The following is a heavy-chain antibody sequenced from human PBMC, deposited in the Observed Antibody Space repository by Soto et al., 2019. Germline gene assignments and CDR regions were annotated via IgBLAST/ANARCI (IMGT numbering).Heavy chain of an antibody. V-gene: IGHV3-21*06. Sequence: GGSLRLSCATSGFTFSTYSMNWVRQAPGKGLEWVSSISSSSYTNYADSVKGRFAISRDNAKNLLYLQMNTLRVEDTAVYFCASSGYYYDTSGYYSAYWGHGTLVTSPQ. CDR2: ISSSSYT. CDR3: ASSGYYYDTSGYYSAY. CDR1: GFTFSTYS. D-gene: IGHD3-22*01. J-gene: IGHJ4*01.